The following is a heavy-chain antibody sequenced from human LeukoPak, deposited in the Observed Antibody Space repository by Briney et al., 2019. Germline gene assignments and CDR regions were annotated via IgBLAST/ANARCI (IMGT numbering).Heavy chain of an antibody. J-gene: IGHJ4*02. Sequence: SETLSLTCTVSGGSIRSSYYYWGWIRQPPGKGLEWIGSIYDSGSTNYNPSLKSRVTISGDTSKDQLSLKLSSVTAADTAVYYCASTQGHNFAYFVHWGQGTLVTVSS. CDR3: ASTQGHNFAYFVH. V-gene: IGHV4-39*07. CDR2: IYDSGST. D-gene: IGHD1-1*01. CDR1: GGSIRSSYYY.